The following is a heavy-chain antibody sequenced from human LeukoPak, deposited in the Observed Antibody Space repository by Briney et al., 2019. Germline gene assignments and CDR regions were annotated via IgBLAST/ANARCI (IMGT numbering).Heavy chain of an antibody. V-gene: IGHV4-34*01. Sequence: SETLSLTCAVYGGSFSGYYWSWIRQPPGKGLEWIGEINHSGSTNYNPSLKSRVTISVDTSKNQFSLKLSSVTAADTAVYYCARTPPGSSWYVGRYNWFDPWGQGTLVTVSS. CDR3: ARTPPGSSWYVGRYNWFDP. CDR1: GGSFSGYY. J-gene: IGHJ5*02. D-gene: IGHD6-13*01. CDR2: INHSGST.